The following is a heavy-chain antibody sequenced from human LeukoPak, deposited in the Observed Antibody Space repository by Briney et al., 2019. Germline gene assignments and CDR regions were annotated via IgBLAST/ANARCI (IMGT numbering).Heavy chain of an antibody. V-gene: IGHV3-9*01. D-gene: IGHD6-13*01. Sequence: GGSLRLSCAASGFTFDDYATHWVRQAPGEGLEWVSGISWNSGSKGYADSVKGRSTISRDNAKSSLYLQMNSLRAEDTALYYCAKDISSSPGRGTYYFDYWGQGTLVTVSS. CDR2: ISWNSGSK. CDR3: AKDISSSPGRGTYYFDY. J-gene: IGHJ4*02. CDR1: GFTFDDYA.